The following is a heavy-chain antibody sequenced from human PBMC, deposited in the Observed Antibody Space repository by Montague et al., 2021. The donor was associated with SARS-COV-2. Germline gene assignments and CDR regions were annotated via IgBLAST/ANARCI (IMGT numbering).Heavy chain of an antibody. CDR2: IYYSGST. V-gene: IGHV4-59*01. J-gene: IGHJ5*02. D-gene: IGHD2-8*01. CDR1: GGSISTYY. CDR3: ARGGVMNWFDP. Sequence: SETLSLTCTVSGGSISTYYWSWIRQPPGKGLEWIGYIYYSGSTNYNPSLKSRVTISVDTSKNQFSLKLSSVTAADTAVYYCARGGVMNWFDPWGQGTLVTVSS.